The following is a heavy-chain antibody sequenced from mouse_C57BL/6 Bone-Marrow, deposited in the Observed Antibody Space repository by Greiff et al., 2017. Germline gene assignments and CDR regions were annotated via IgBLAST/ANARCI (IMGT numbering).Heavy chain of an antibody. J-gene: IGHJ2*01. D-gene: IGHD1-1*01. CDR2: ISSGSSTI. CDR3: AREGTTVVSYYFDY. V-gene: IGHV5-17*01. CDR1: GFTFSDYG. Sequence: EVHLVESGGGLVKPGGSLKLSCAASGFTFSDYGMHWVRQAPEKGLEWVAYISSGSSTIYYADTVQGRFTISRDNAKNTLFLQMTSLRSEDTAMYYCAREGTTVVSYYFDYWGQGTTLTVSS.